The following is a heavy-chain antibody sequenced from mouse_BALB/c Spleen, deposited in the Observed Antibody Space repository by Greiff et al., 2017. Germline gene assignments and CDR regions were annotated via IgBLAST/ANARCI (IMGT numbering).Heavy chain of an antibody. CDR3: ARHHSSGYSWFAY. V-gene: IGHV5-6*02. J-gene: IGHJ3*01. CDR1: GFTFSSYG. Sequence: DVKLVESGGDLVKPGGSLKLSCAASGFTFSSYGMSWVRQTPDKRLEWVATISSGGSYTYYPDSVKGRFTISRDNAKNTLYLQMSSLKSEDTAMYYCARHHSSGYSWFAYWGQGTLVTVSA. D-gene: IGHD3-1*01. CDR2: ISSGGSYT.